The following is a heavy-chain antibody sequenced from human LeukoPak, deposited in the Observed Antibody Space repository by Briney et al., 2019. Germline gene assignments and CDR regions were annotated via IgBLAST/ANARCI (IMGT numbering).Heavy chain of an antibody. CDR2: INPNSGGT. V-gene: IGHV1-2*02. CDR3: ARGSEYSSSWYLGMDV. CDR1: GYTFTGYY. J-gene: IGHJ6*02. Sequence: ASVKVSCKASGYTFTGYYMHWVRQAPGQGLEWMGWINPNSGGTNYAQKFQGRVTMTRDTSISTAYMELGRLRSDDTAVYYCARGSEYSSSWYLGMDVWGQGTTVTVSS. D-gene: IGHD6-13*01.